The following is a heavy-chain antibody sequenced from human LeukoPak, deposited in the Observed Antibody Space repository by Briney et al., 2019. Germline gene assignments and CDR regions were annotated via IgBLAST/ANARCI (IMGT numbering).Heavy chain of an antibody. Sequence: GGSLRLSCAASGFTFSTYGMYWVRQAPGKGLEWVAYIRYDGSTKYYADSVKGRFTISRDNSKNTLYLQMNSLRAEDTAVYYCATLTGDFDYWGQGTLVTVSS. CDR3: ATLTGDFDY. CDR1: GFTFSTYG. D-gene: IGHD7-27*01. V-gene: IGHV3-30*02. CDR2: IRYDGSTK. J-gene: IGHJ4*02.